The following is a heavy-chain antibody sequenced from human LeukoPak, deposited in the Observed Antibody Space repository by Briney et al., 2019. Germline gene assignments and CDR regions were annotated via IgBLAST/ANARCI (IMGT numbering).Heavy chain of an antibody. Sequence: PSETLSLTCTVSGGSISSSNYYWGWIRQPPGTGLERIGSIYYSGSTYYNSSLKSRVTISVDTSKNQFSLKLSSVTAADTAVYYCARAIFGVVIISQAWFDPWGQGTLVTVSS. J-gene: IGHJ5*02. D-gene: IGHD3-3*01. CDR2: IYYSGST. CDR3: ARAIFGVVIISQAWFDP. CDR1: GGSISSSNYY. V-gene: IGHV4-39*07.